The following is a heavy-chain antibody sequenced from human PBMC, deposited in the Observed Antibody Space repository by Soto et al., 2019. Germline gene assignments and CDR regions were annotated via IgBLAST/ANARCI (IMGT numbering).Heavy chain of an antibody. Sequence: GGSLRLSCVASGFTLSGYWMSWFRQAPGKGLEWVANMKQDGSEKYYVDSVKGRFTVSRDNAKNSLYLQMNSLRVEDTAVYYGARGPRWPNAFEAWGQGTMVTVS. D-gene: IGHD6-13*01. CDR2: MKQDGSEK. CDR1: GFTLSGYW. CDR3: ARGPRWPNAFEA. V-gene: IGHV3-7*01. J-gene: IGHJ3*01.